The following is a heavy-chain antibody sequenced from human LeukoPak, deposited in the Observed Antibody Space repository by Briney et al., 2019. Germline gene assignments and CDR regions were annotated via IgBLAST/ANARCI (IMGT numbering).Heavy chain of an antibody. CDR3: ARAGIAAAGTLDY. CDR1: GGTFSSYA. J-gene: IGHJ4*02. Sequence: SVKVSCKASGGTFSSYAISWVRQAPGQGLEWMGGIIPIFGTANYAQKFQGRVTITADESTSTAYVELSSLRSEDTAVYYCARAGIAAAGTLDYWGQGTLVTVSS. CDR2: IIPIFGTA. V-gene: IGHV1-69*01. D-gene: IGHD6-13*01.